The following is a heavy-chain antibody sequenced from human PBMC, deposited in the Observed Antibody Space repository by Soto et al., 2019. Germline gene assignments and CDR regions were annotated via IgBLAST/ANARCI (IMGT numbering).Heavy chain of an antibody. CDR1: GGSVSSFGYY. CDR2: ITYSGNT. Sequence: PSETLSLTCTVSGGSVSSFGYYWSWIRQHPGKGLEWIGYITYSGNTYYNPSLESRVTMSADTSKNQFSLKLSSVTAADTAVYFCVRGGSCTNGVCSVFDYWGQGTLVTVSS. D-gene: IGHD2-8*01. CDR3: VRGGSCTNGVCSVFDY. J-gene: IGHJ4*02. V-gene: IGHV4-31*03.